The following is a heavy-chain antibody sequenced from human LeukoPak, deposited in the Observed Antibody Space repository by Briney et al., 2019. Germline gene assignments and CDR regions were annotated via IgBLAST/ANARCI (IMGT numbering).Heavy chain of an antibody. Sequence: PGGSLRLSCAASGFTFRSYGMSWVRQAPGKGLEWVSSISTSNSYIYYADSVKGRFTISRDNAKNSLSLQMNSLRAEDTAVYYCARGGYCNSTSCYVIDWGQGTPVTVSS. D-gene: IGHD2-2*01. CDR3: ARGGYCNSTSCYVID. CDR1: GFTFRSYG. V-gene: IGHV3-21*01. CDR2: ISTSNSYI. J-gene: IGHJ4*02.